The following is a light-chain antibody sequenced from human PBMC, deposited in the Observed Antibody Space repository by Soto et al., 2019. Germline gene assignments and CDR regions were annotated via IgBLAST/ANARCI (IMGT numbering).Light chain of an antibody. J-gene: IGKJ5*01. CDR2: GAS. CDR3: QQYNNWPPIT. Sequence: EIVMTQSPATLSVSLGDRVTLSCRASQSVSSNLAWYQQKPGQAPRLLIYGASTRATGIPARFSGSGSGTEFTLTISSLHSEAFAVYYCQQYNNWPPITFGQGTRLEIK. CDR1: QSVSSN. V-gene: IGKV3D-15*01.